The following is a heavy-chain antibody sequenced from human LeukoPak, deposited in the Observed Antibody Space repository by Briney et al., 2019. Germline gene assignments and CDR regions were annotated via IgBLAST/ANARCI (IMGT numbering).Heavy chain of an antibody. CDR3: AKDATASIAVAGITFNWLDP. Sequence: GESLRLSCAASGFTFSSYVMSWVRQAPGKGLEWVSAISGSGGSTYYADSVKGRFTISRDNSKNTLYLQMNSLRAEDTAVYYCAKDATASIAVAGITFNWLDPWGQGTLVTVSS. V-gene: IGHV3-23*01. CDR1: GFTFSSYV. CDR2: ISGSGGST. D-gene: IGHD6-19*01. J-gene: IGHJ5*02.